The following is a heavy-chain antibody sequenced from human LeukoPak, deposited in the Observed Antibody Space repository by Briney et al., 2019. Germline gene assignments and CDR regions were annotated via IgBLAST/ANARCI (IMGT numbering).Heavy chain of an antibody. CDR1: GASIRSSTNW. J-gene: IGHJ4*02. D-gene: IGHD4-23*01. Sequence: SETLSLTCAVSGASIRSSTNWWSWVRQPPGKGLEWIGEILHSGSTNYNPSLKSRVTMSADKSKNQFSLNLRSVTAADTAVYYCLYGGNSGDWVYWGQGTLVTVSS. V-gene: IGHV4-4*02. CDR2: ILHSGST. CDR3: LYGGNSGDWVY.